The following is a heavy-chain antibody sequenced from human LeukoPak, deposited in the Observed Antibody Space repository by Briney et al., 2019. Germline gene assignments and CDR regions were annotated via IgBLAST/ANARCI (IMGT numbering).Heavy chain of an antibody. D-gene: IGHD6-13*01. CDR3: ARVTGYMTEDYFDY. Sequence: SETLSLTCTVSGGSISSYYWNWIRQPPGKGLEWIGYIFYTGNINYNPSLKSRLTISVDTSKNQFSLRLSSVTAADTAVYYCARVTGYMTEDYFDYWGQGTLITVSS. J-gene: IGHJ4*02. CDR2: IFYTGNI. V-gene: IGHV4-59*01. CDR1: GGSISSYY.